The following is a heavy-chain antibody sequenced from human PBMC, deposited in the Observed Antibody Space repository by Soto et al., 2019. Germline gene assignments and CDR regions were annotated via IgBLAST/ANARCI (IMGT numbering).Heavy chain of an antibody. V-gene: IGHV4-59*08. CDR3: ARRYGGNLDY. J-gene: IGHJ4*02. CDR2: IYYSGST. CDR1: GGSISSYY. Sequence: SETLSLACTVSGGSISSYYWSWIRQPPGKGLEWIGYIYYSGSTNYNPSLKSRVTISVDTSKNQFSLKLSSVTAADTAVYYCARRYGGNLDYWGQGTLVTVSS. D-gene: IGHD1-26*01.